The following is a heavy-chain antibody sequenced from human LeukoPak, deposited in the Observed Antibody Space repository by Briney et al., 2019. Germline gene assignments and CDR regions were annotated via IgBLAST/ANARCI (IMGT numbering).Heavy chain of an antibody. J-gene: IGHJ4*02. D-gene: IGHD3/OR15-3a*01. Sequence: GGSLRLSCTVSGFTVSSNPWSWVRQAPGKGLEWVSFIYSGGDTHYSDSVKGRFTISRDNSKNTLYLQMNSLRAEDTAVYYCAKEGGTSRFDYWGQGTLVTVSS. CDR1: GFTVSSNP. CDR2: IYSGGDT. CDR3: AKEGGTSRFDY. V-gene: IGHV3-53*05.